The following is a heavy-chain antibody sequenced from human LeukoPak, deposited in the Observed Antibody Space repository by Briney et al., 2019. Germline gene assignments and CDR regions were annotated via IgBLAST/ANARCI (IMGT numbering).Heavy chain of an antibody. CDR2: IYYSGII. J-gene: IGHJ4*02. CDR1: GGSVSSGSYY. V-gene: IGHV4-61*01. Sequence: PSETLSLTCTVSGGSVSSGSYYWSWIRQPPGKGLEWIGYIYYSGIINYNSSLKSRVTISGDTSKKQFSLKLSSVTAADTAVYYCARVMSGYSYGIFDYWGQGTLVTVSS. CDR3: ARVMSGYSYGIFDY. D-gene: IGHD5-18*01.